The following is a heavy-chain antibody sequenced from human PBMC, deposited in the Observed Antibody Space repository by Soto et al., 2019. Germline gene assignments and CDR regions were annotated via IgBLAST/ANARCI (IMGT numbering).Heavy chain of an antibody. V-gene: IGHV3-74*01. Sequence: PGGSLRLSCAASGFTFSSYWMHWVRQAPGKGLVWVSRINSDGSSTSYADSVKGRFTISRDNAKNTLYLQMNSLRAEDTAVYYCARSGGSDGNMDVWGQGTTVAVYS. J-gene: IGHJ6*02. D-gene: IGHD1-26*01. CDR3: ARSGGSDGNMDV. CDR2: INSDGSST. CDR1: GFTFSSYW.